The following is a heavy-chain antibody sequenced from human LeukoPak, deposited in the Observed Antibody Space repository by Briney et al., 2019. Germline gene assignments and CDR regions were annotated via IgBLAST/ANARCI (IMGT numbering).Heavy chain of an antibody. CDR1: GGSISSGGYY. CDR2: IYHSGST. CDR3: ARGDGDPRQPLSGFDY. V-gene: IGHV4-30-2*01. J-gene: IGHJ4*02. D-gene: IGHD4-17*01. Sequence: SQTLSLTCTVSGGSISSGGYYWSWIRQPPGKGLEWIGYIYHSGSTYYNPSLKSRVTISVDRSKNQFSLKLSSVTAADTAVYYCARGDGDPRQPLSGFDYWGQGTLVTVSS.